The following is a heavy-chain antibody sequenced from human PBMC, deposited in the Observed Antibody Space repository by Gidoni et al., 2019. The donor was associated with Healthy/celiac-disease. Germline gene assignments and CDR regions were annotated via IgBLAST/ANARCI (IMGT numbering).Heavy chain of an antibody. D-gene: IGHD5-18*01. J-gene: IGHJ6*02. CDR2: MNHSVST. CDR1: GGSFSGYY. V-gene: IGHV4-34*01. Sequence: QVQLQQWGAGLLKPSETLSFTCAVYGGSFSGYYWCGSRQPPGRGLEWSGEMNHSVSTNYNPSLKNRVTISVDTTKNQFSQKLSSVTAADTAVYDCARCMQGQGYSYGFNYYGMDVWGQGTTVTVSS. CDR3: ARCMQGQGYSYGFNYYGMDV.